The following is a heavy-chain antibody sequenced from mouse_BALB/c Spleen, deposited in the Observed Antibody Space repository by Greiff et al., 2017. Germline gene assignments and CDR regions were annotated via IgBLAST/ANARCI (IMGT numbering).Heavy chain of an antibody. J-gene: IGHJ3*01. CDR3: ARNFYYDYDGGFAY. CDR1: GYTFTSYT. D-gene: IGHD2-4*01. CDR2: INPSSGYT. Sequence: QVQLQQSAAELARPGASVKMSCKASGYTFTSYTMHWVKQRPGQGLEWIGYINPSSGYTEYNQKFKDKTTLTADKSSSTAYMQLSSLTSEDSAVYYCARNFYYDYDGGFAYWGQGTLVTVSA. V-gene: IGHV1-4*02.